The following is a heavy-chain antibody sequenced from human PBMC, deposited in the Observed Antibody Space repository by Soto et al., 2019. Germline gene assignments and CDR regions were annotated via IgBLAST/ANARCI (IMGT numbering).Heavy chain of an antibody. D-gene: IGHD1-7*01. Sequence: SVKVSCKASGGTFSNYVINWVRQAPGQGLEWMGRIIPISGAANYAQKFQGRVTITADKSTSTSYMELSSLRSEDTAVYYCARDMTRTVVPYFDFWGQGTLVTVSS. CDR3: ARDMTRTVVPYFDF. CDR2: IIPISGAA. CDR1: GGTFSNYV. V-gene: IGHV1-69*06. J-gene: IGHJ4*02.